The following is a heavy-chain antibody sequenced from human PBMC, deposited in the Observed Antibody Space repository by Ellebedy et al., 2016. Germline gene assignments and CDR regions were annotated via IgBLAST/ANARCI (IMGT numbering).Heavy chain of an antibody. V-gene: IGHV1-69*04. CDR2: IIPILGIA. D-gene: IGHD3-22*01. Sequence: ASVKVSCKASGGTFSSYAISWVRQAPGQGLEWMGRIIPILGIANYAQKFQGRVTITADKSTSTAYMELSSLRSEDTAVYYCARDPYYYDSSGYYSEYYFDYWGQGTLVTVSS. CDR1: GGTFSSYA. CDR3: ARDPYYYDSSGYYSEYYFDY. J-gene: IGHJ4*02.